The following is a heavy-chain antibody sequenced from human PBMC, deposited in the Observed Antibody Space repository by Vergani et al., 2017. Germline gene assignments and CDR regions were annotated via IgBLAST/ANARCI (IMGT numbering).Heavy chain of an antibody. CDR2: IYHSGST. J-gene: IGHJ4*02. V-gene: IGHV4-38-2*01. Sequence: QVQLQESGPGLVKPSETLSLTCAVSGYSISSGYYWGWIRQPPGKGLEWIGSIYHSGSTYYNPSLKSRVTISVDTSKNQFSLKLSSVTAADTAVYYCASARPGSSWSPSPSLIFDYWGQGTLVTVSS. CDR3: ASARPGSSWSPSPSLIFDY. CDR1: GYSISSGYY. D-gene: IGHD6-13*01.